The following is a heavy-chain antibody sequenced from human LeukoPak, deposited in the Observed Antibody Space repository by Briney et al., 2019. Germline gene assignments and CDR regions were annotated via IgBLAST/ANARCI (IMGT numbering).Heavy chain of an antibody. D-gene: IGHD5-18*01. CDR3: ARDSDTAMVIAD. J-gene: IGHJ4*02. Sequence: SETLSLTCTVSGGSISSYYWSWIRQPPGKGLEWIGYIYHSGSTYYNPSLKSRVTISVDRSKNQFSLKLSSVTAADTAVYYCARDSDTAMVIADWGQGTLVTVSS. CDR1: GGSISSYY. CDR2: IYHSGST. V-gene: IGHV4-59*12.